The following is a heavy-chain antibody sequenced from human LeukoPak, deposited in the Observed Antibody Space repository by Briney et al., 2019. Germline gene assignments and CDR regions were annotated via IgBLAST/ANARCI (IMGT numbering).Heavy chain of an antibody. CDR2: ISAYNGNT. V-gene: IGHV1-18*01. CDR1: GYTFTSYG. CDR3: ARVVRAWIQLYQLDY. J-gene: IGHJ4*02. D-gene: IGHD5-18*01. Sequence: ASVKVSCKASGYTFTSYGISWVRQAPGQGLEWMGWISAYNGNTNYAQKLQGRVTMTTDTSTSTAYMELRSLRSDDTAVYYCARVVRAWIQLYQLDYWGQGTLVTVSS.